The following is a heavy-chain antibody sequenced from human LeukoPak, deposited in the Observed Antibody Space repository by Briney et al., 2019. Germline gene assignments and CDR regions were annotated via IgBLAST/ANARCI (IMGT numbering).Heavy chain of an antibody. V-gene: IGHV1-69*04. CDR2: IIPILGIA. D-gene: IGHD2-15*01. CDR1: GGTFSSYA. J-gene: IGHJ4*02. Sequence: ASVKVSCKASGGTFSSYAIGWVRQAPGQGLEWMGRIIPILGIANYAQKFQGRVTITADKSTSTAYMELSSLRSEDTAVYYCARDGYCSGGSCHSGPGYWGQGTLVTVSS. CDR3: ARDGYCSGGSCHSGPGY.